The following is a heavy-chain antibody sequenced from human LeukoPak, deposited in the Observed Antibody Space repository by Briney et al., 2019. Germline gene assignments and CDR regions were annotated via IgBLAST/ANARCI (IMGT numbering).Heavy chain of an antibody. J-gene: IGHJ4*02. CDR1: GVTFSSYA. CDR2: ISGSGGST. V-gene: IGHV3-23*01. Sequence: PGGSLRLSCAASGVTFSSYAMSWVRQAPGKGLEWVSAISGSGGSTYYADSVKGRFTISRDNSKNALYLQMNSLRAEDTAVYYCAKDRGSSSSSGAPHWGQGTLVTDSS. D-gene: IGHD6-6*01. CDR3: AKDRGSSSSSGAPH.